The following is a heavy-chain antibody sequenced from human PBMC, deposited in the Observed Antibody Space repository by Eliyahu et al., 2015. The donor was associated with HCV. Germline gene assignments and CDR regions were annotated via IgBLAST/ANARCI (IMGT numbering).Heavy chain of an antibody. D-gene: IGHD6-19*01. Sequence: EVQLVESGGGLVKPGGSLRLSCAASGFTFSNAWMSWVRQAPGKGLEWVGRIKSKTDGGTTDYAAPVKGRFTISRDDSKNTLYLQMNSLKTEDTAVYYCTTAVAGTRYYGMDVWGQGTTVTVSS. CDR1: GFTFSNAW. J-gene: IGHJ6*02. V-gene: IGHV3-15*01. CDR2: IKSKTDGGTT. CDR3: TTAVAGTRYYGMDV.